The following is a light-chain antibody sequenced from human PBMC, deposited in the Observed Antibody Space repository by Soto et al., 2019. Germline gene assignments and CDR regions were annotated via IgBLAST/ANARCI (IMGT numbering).Light chain of an antibody. CDR3: SSYRSSSNVV. V-gene: IGLV2-14*01. CDR1: SGDVGGYNY. CDR2: DVS. J-gene: IGLJ2*01. Sequence: QSALTQPASVSGSPGQSITIPCTGTSGDVGGYNYVSWYKQHPGKAPKLMIYDVSNRPSVVSNRFSGSKSGNTASLTITGLQAEDEADYYCSSYRSSSNVVFGGGTKVTVL.